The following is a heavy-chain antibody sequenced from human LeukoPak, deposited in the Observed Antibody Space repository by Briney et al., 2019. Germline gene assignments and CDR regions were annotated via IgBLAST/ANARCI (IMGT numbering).Heavy chain of an antibody. J-gene: IGHJ4*02. CDR1: GFTFSIYA. CDR2: IRDSGSST. CDR3: AKVGGDSGWYFDY. V-gene: IGHV3-23*01. D-gene: IGHD6-19*01. Sequence: PGGSLRLSCSASGFTFSIYAMNWVRQAPGKGVEWVSTIRDSGSSTYYADSVKGRFTISRDNSKNTLYLQMNSLRAEDTAVYYCAKVGGDSGWYFDYWGQGTLVTVSS.